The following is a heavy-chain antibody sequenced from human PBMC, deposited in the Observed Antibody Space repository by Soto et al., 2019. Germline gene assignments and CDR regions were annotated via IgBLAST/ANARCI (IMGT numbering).Heavy chain of an antibody. V-gene: IGHV1-69*01. CDR2: IILIFGTT. J-gene: IGHJ4*02. D-gene: IGHD6-13*01. Sequence: QVQLVQSGAEVRKPGSSVKVSCKASGGSFSRYAITWVRQAPGQGLEWMGGIILIFGTTNYAQKFQGRVTITADESTSTAYMELSSLRSEDTAVYYCASRAASGIGYFDSWGQGTLVTVSS. CDR3: ASRAASGIGYFDS. CDR1: GGSFSRYA.